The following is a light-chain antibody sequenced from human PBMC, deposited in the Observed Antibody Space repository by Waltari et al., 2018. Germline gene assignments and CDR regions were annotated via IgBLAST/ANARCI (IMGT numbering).Light chain of an antibody. CDR3: QQSYSTPFT. CDR2: AAS. V-gene: IGKV1-39*01. J-gene: IGKJ3*01. Sequence: DIQMTQSPSSLSASVVYSVTITCRSSQSISSYLNWYQQKPGTAPKLLIYAASSLQSGVPSRFRGSGSGTDFTLTISSLQPEDFATYSCQQSYSTPFTFGPGTIVDIK. CDR1: QSISSY.